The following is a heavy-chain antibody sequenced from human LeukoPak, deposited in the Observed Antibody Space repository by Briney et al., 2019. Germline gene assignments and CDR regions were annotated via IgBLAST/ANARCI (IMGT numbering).Heavy chain of an antibody. CDR2: IYYSGST. Sequence: SETLSLTCAVYGGSFSSYYWSWIRQPPGKGLEWIGYIYYSGSTNYNPSLKSRVTISVDTSKNQFSLKLSSVTAADTAVYYCARRFCSSTSCYNPWFDPWGQGTLVTVSS. CDR3: ARRFCSSTSCYNPWFDP. D-gene: IGHD2-2*02. J-gene: IGHJ5*02. CDR1: GGSFSSYY. V-gene: IGHV4-59*08.